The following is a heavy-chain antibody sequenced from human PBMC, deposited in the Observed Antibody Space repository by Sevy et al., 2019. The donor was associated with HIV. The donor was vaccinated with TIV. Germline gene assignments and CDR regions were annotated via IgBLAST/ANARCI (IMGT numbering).Heavy chain of an antibody. J-gene: IGHJ6*02. D-gene: IGHD3-22*01. V-gene: IGHV1-46*03. CDR1: GYTFTSYY. CDR3: SRDRKPSPSTHDSRSSGYYSAMDV. Sequence: ASVKVSCKASGYTFTSYYMHWVRQAPGQGLEWMGIINPSGGSTSYAQKFQGRVTMTRDTSTSTVYMELSSLRSEDTAVYYCSRDRKPSPSTHDSRSSGYYSAMDVWGQGTTVTVSS. CDR2: INPSGGST.